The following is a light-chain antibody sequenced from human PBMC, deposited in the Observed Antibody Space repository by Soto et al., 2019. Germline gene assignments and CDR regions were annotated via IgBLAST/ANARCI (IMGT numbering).Light chain of an antibody. J-gene: IGLJ1*01. CDR2: EGS. CDR3: CSYAGSSTYV. V-gene: IGLV2-23*01. Sequence: QSVLTQPASVSGSPGQSITISCTGTSSDVGTYNLVSWYQHHPGKAPKLMIYEGSKWPSGVSNRFSGSKSGNTASLTISGLQAEDEADYYCCSYAGSSTYVFGTGTKLTVL. CDR1: SSDVGTYNL.